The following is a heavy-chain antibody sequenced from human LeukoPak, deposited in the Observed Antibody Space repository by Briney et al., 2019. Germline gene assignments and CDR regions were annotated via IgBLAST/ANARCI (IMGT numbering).Heavy chain of an antibody. CDR3: ARVVNDFWSGYGGGFDY. D-gene: IGHD3-3*01. CDR1: GFTFSRYW. J-gene: IGHJ4*02. Sequence: GGSLRLSCAAPGFTFSRYWMDWVRQAPGKGLVWVSRMNSDGSSTSYADSVKGRFTISRDNAKNTLYLQMNSLRAEDTAVYDCARVVNDFWSGYGGGFDYWGQGTLVTVSS. V-gene: IGHV3-74*01. CDR2: MNSDGSST.